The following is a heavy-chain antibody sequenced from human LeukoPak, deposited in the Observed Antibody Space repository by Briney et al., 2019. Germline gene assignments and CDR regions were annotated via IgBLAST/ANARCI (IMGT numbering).Heavy chain of an antibody. D-gene: IGHD6-13*01. V-gene: IGHV4-30-2*01. Sequence: SETLSLTCTVSGGSISSGGYSWSWIRQPPGKGLEWIGYIYHSGSTYYNPSLKSRVTISVDRSKNQFSLKLSSVTAADTAVYYCARAGETRYSSSWYYFDYWGQGTLVTVSS. CDR3: ARAGETRYSSSWYYFDY. CDR1: GGSISSGGYS. CDR2: IYHSGST. J-gene: IGHJ4*02.